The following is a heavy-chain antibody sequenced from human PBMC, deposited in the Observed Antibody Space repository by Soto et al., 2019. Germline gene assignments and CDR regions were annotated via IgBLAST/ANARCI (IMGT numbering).Heavy chain of an antibody. J-gene: IGHJ6*02. Sequence: QVQLQQWGAGRLKPSETLSLTCAVYGGSFSGYYWSGIRQPPGKGRGWIGEINHSGSTNYNPSLKSRVTISVDTSKNQFSLKLSSVTAADTAVYYCARDIVVVVAATMTRYGMDVWGQGTTVTVSS. CDR1: GGSFSGYY. D-gene: IGHD2-15*01. V-gene: IGHV4-34*01. CDR3: ARDIVVVVAATMTRYGMDV. CDR2: INHSGST.